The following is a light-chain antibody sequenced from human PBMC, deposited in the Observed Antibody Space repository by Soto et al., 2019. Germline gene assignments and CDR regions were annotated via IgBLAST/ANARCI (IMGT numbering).Light chain of an antibody. V-gene: IGKV1-5*01. CDR1: QTITTW. Sequence: GDRVTITCRASQTITTWMAWYQQKPGKAPKLLVYDASTLQSGVATRFSGSGSGTEFTLIISGLQPEDSATYYCQQYNSFFGQGTKVDIK. J-gene: IGKJ2*01. CDR2: DAS. CDR3: QQYNSF.